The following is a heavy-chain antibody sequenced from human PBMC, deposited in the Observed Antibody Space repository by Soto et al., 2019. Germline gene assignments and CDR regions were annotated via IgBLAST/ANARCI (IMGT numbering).Heavy chain of an antibody. CDR3: ARVYNSAWSQPFDY. J-gene: IGHJ4*02. Sequence: GGSLRLSCAATGFTFSSYAMHWVRQAPGKGLEWVAVISHDGGNKYYADSVKGRFTISRDNSKNTLYLQMNSLRAEDTALYYCARVYNSAWSQPFDYWGQGTLVTAPQ. CDR2: ISHDGGNK. CDR1: GFTFSSYA. V-gene: IGHV3-30-3*01. D-gene: IGHD6-19*01.